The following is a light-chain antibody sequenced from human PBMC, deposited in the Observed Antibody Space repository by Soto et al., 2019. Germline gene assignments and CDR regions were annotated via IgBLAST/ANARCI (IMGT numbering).Light chain of an antibody. CDR1: SSDVGRYNY. V-gene: IGLV2-8*01. Sequence: QSVLTQPPSASGSPGQSVTISCTGTSSDVGRYNYVSWYQQHPGKAPKLMIYEVSKRPSGVPDRFSGSKSGTTASLTVSGLQAEDEADYYCSSYAGSNNFVVFGGGTKVTVL. CDR2: EVS. J-gene: IGLJ2*01. CDR3: SSYAGSNNFVV.